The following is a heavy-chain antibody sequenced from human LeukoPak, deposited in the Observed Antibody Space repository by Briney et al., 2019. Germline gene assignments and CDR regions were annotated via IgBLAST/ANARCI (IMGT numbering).Heavy chain of an antibody. J-gene: IGHJ6*03. CDR2: ISGSGGST. Sequence: PGGSLRLSCAASGFTFSSYAMSWVRQAPGKGLEWVSAISGSGGSTYYADSVEGRFTISRDNSKNTLYLQMNSLRAEDTAVYYCAKDPREGFGELLNYMDVWGKGTTVTVSS. V-gene: IGHV3-23*01. D-gene: IGHD3-10*01. CDR1: GFTFSSYA. CDR3: AKDPREGFGELLNYMDV.